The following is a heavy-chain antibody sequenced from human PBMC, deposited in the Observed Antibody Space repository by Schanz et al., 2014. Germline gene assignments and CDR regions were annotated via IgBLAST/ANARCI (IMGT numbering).Heavy chain of an antibody. CDR1: GGTFSSYT. J-gene: IGHJ4*02. CDR3: ARDGLDAAAGGNY. D-gene: IGHD6-13*01. CDR2: IIPILGIA. Sequence: QVQLVQSGAEVKKPGSPVKVSCKASGGTFSSYTISWVRQAPGQGLEWMGRIIPILGIANYAQNFQGRVTIAADKSTSTAYMELTSLRSEDTAVYYCARDGLDAAAGGNYWGQGTLVIVSS. V-gene: IGHV1-69*09.